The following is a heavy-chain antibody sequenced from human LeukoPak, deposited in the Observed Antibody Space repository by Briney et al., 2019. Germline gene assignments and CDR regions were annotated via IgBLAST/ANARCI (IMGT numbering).Heavy chain of an antibody. J-gene: IGHJ4*02. CDR1: GYTFTSYG. V-gene: IGHV1-18*01. Sequence: EASVKVSCKASGYTFTSYGISWVRQAPGQGLEWMGWISAYNGNTNYAQKLQGRVTMTTDTSTSTAYMELRSLRSDDTAVYYCAREGESYYDILTGYPYYFDYWGQGTLVTVSS. CDR2: ISAYNGNT. D-gene: IGHD3-9*01. CDR3: AREGESYYDILTGYPYYFDY.